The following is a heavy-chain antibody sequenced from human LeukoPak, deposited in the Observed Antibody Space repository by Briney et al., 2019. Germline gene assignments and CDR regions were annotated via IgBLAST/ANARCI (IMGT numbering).Heavy chain of an antibody. J-gene: IGHJ4*02. V-gene: IGHV3-23*01. D-gene: IGHD2-2*01. CDR1: GFTFSSYS. CDR3: AKSLYIVVVPAAMFPFDY. Sequence: SGGSLRLSCAASGFTFSSYSMNWVRQAPGKGLEWVSAISGSGGSTYYADSVKGRFTISRDNSKNTLYLQMNSLRAEDTAVYYCAKSLYIVVVPAAMFPFDYWGQGTLVTVSS. CDR2: ISGSGGST.